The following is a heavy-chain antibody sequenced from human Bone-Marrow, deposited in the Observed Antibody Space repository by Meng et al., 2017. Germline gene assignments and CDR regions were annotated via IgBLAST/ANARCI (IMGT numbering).Heavy chain of an antibody. CDR3: ARDLGQQWLILDY. CDR1: GFTFRSYG. J-gene: IGHJ4*02. CDR2: IWYDGSNK. Sequence: VQRVECGVGVGQPGRSLGLSCAASGFTFRSYGMHWVRQAPGKGLEWVAVIWYDGSNKYYADSVKGRFTISRDNSKNTLYLQMNSLRAEDTAVYYCARDLGQQWLILDYWGQGTLVTVSS. V-gene: IGHV3-33*01. D-gene: IGHD6-19*01.